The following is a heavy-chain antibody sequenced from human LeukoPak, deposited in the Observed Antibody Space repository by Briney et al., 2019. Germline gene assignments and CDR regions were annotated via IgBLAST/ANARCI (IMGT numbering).Heavy chain of an antibody. Sequence: GGSLRLSCAASGFTFDDYAMHWVRQAPGKGLEWVSGISWNSGSIGYADSVKGRFTISRDNAKNSLYLQMNSLRAEDTAVYYCARDPNYYFDYWGQGTLVTVSS. CDR3: ARDPNYYFDY. D-gene: IGHD5-24*01. CDR1: GFTFDDYA. CDR2: ISWNSGSI. V-gene: IGHV3-9*01. J-gene: IGHJ4*02.